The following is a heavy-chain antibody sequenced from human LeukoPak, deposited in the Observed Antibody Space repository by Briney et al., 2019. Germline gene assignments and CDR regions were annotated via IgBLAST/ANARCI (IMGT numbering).Heavy chain of an antibody. J-gene: IGHJ3*01. CDR1: GFTFSSYS. D-gene: IGHD3-22*01. V-gene: IGHV3-21*01. CDR2: ITHNGDSI. CDR3: ARARDSSGYPDAFDV. Sequence: GGSLRLSCAASGFTFSSYSMNWVRQAPGKGLELVSSITHNGDSIYYAASVKGQFTVSRDNAREALYLQMNSLRVEDTAVYYCARARDSSGYPDAFDVWGQGTMVTVSS.